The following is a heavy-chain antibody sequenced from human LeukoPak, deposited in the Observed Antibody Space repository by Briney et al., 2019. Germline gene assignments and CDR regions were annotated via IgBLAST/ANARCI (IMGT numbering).Heavy chain of an antibody. V-gene: IGHV3-33*06. CDR2: IWFDGGNI. D-gene: IGHD3-10*01. Sequence: GGSLRLSCAASGFMLSDYGMHWVRQAPGKGLGWVLAIWFDGGNIFYADSVKGRFTISRDNSKNALYLQMNSLRAENTADYYCAKEGDRGEALYYYYMDVWGNGTTVTVSS. J-gene: IGHJ6*03. CDR3: AKEGDRGEALYYYYMDV. CDR1: GFMLSDYG.